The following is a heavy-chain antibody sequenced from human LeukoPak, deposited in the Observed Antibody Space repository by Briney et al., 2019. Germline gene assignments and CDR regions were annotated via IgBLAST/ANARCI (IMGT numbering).Heavy chain of an antibody. CDR3: ARVVEEGIPGTTANYYYYGMDV. D-gene: IGHD1-7*01. CDR1: GFTFSDYY. J-gene: IGHJ6*02. Sequence: PGGSLRLSCAASGFTFSDYYMSWISQAPGKGLEWVSYISSSGSTIYYADSVKGRFTISRDNAKNSLYLQMNSLRAEDTAVYYCARVVEEGIPGTTANYYYYGMDVWGQGTTVTVSS. V-gene: IGHV3-11*01. CDR2: ISSSGSTI.